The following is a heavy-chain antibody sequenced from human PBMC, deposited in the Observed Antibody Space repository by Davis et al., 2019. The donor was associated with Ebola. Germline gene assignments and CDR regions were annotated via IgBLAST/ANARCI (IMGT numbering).Heavy chain of an antibody. CDR3: ARGIRGLLWFGELLSWFDP. Sequence: PSETLSLTCAVSGGSISSSNWWSWVRQPPGKGLEWIGEIYHSGSTNYNPSLKSRVTISVDTSKNQFSLKLSSVTAADTAVYYCARGIRGLLWFGELLSWFDPWGQGTLVTVSS. V-gene: IGHV4-4*02. CDR1: GGSISSSNW. CDR2: IYHSGST. D-gene: IGHD3-10*01. J-gene: IGHJ5*02.